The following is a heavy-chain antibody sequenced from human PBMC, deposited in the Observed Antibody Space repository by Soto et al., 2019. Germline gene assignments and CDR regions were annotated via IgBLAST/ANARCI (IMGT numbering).Heavy chain of an antibody. Sequence: PSETLSLTCTVPGGSISSSSYYWGWIRQPPWKGLEWIGSIYYSGSTYYNPSLKSRVTISVDTSKNQFSLKLSSVTAADTAVYYCASTNYGDYGYYYYGMDVWGQGXTVTVYS. CDR2: IYYSGST. CDR1: GGSISSSSYY. V-gene: IGHV4-39*01. D-gene: IGHD4-17*01. CDR3: ASTNYGDYGYYYYGMDV. J-gene: IGHJ6*02.